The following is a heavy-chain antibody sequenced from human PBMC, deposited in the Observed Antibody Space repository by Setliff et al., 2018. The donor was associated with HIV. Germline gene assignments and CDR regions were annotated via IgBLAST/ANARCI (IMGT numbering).Heavy chain of an antibody. CDR2: IYKNGNT. D-gene: IGHD6-13*01. Sequence: KTSETLSLTCSVSGDSISAYYWTWIRQSPGKGLEWIGWIYKNGNTNYNPSLTSRLTISVDTSKNQFSLKLSSVTAADTAVYYCAARKLSAAAFDYWGQGSLVTAPQ. CDR1: GDSISAYY. J-gene: IGHJ4*02. V-gene: IGHV4-4*09. CDR3: AARKLSAAAFDY.